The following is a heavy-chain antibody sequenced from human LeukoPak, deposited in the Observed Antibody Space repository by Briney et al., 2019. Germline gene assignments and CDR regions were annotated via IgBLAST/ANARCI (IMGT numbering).Heavy chain of an antibody. CDR1: GGSISTNNHY. J-gene: IGHJ2*01. D-gene: IGHD3-22*01. CDR2: IYYSGST. Sequence: PSETLSLTCTVSGGSISTNNHYWGWIRQPPGKGLEWIGNIYYSGSTDYNPSLKSRVTISVDTSENHFSLKVTSVTAADTAVYYCARAYYDTSGYPGWYFDLWGRGTLVTVSS. V-gene: IGHV4-39*02. CDR3: ARAYYDTSGYPGWYFDL.